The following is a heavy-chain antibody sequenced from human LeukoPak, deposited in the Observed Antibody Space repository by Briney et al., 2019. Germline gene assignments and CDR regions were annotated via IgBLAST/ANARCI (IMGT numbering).Heavy chain of an antibody. D-gene: IGHD4-23*01. CDR2: INPNSGGT. Sequence: GASVQVSCQASGYTFTGYYMHWVRPAPGRGLEWMGWINPNSGGTNYAQRFQGRVTMTRDTSISTAYMELGRLRSDDTAVYYCARENDYGGKPLRYWGQGTLVTVSS. J-gene: IGHJ4*02. V-gene: IGHV1-2*02. CDR1: GYTFTGYY. CDR3: ARENDYGGKPLRY.